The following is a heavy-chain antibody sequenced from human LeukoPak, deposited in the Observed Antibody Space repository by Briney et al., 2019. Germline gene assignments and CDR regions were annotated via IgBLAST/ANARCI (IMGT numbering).Heavy chain of an antibody. CDR1: GFTVSSNY. CDR2: IYSGGST. CDR3: AKSSYYDSSGYYREYYFDF. V-gene: IGHV3-53*01. J-gene: IGHJ4*02. D-gene: IGHD3-22*01. Sequence: GGSLRLSCAASGFTVSSNYMSWVRQAPGKGLEWVSVIYSGGSTYYADSVKGRFTISRDNSKNTLYLQMNSLRDEDTAVYYCAKSSYYDSSGYYREYYFDFWGQGTLVTVSS.